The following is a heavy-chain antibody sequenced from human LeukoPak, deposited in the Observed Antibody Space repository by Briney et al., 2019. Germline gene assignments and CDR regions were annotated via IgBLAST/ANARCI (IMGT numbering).Heavy chain of an antibody. Sequence: ASVKVSCKASGGTFSSYAISWVRQAPGQGLEWMGGIIPIFGTANYAQKLQGRVTMTTDTSTSTAYMELRSLRSDDTAVYYCARGESYFDYWGQGTLVTVSS. J-gene: IGHJ4*02. CDR3: ARGESYFDY. V-gene: IGHV1-69*05. CDR1: GGTFSSYA. CDR2: IIPIFGTA.